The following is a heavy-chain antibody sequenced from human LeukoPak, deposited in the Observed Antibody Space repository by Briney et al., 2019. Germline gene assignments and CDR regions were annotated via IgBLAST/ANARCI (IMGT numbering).Heavy chain of an antibody. CDR1: GYTFTGYY. CDR3: ARGFKYGWFDA. Sequence: ASVKVSCKASGYTFTGYYIHWVRQAPGQGLEWMGWINPNSGDTNYAQKFQGRVTMTRDTSISTAYMELSRLISDDTAVYYCARGFKYGWFDAWGQGTLVTVSS. CDR2: INPNSGDT. D-gene: IGHD2/OR15-2a*01. J-gene: IGHJ5*02. V-gene: IGHV1-2*02.